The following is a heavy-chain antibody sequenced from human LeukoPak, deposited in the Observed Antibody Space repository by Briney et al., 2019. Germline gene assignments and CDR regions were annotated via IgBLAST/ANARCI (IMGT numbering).Heavy chain of an antibody. Sequence: SETLSLTCTVSGVSISGGGYYWSWIRQHPGKGLEWIGYIYYSGSTYYNPPLKSRLTISVDTSQNQFSLNLSSVTAADTAVYYCARDRDGYGNFDYWGQGTLVTVSS. CDR2: IYYSGST. D-gene: IGHD5-18*01. J-gene: IGHJ4*02. CDR3: ARDRDGYGNFDY. V-gene: IGHV4-31*03. CDR1: GVSISGGGYY.